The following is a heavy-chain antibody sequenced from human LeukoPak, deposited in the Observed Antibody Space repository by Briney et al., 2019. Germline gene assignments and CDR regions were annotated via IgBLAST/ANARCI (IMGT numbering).Heavy chain of an antibody. CDR1: GFIFSDYY. Sequence: GGSLRLSCAASGFIFSDYYMGWIRQAPGMGLEWVSYISGSGSTIFYADSVKGRFTISRDNAKNSMHLQMNSLRAEDTAVYYCGRDFGLSGTKRSFDIWGQGTMVTVSS. J-gene: IGHJ3*02. V-gene: IGHV3-11*01. CDR2: ISGSGSTI. CDR3: GRDFGLSGTKRSFDI. D-gene: IGHD1-7*01.